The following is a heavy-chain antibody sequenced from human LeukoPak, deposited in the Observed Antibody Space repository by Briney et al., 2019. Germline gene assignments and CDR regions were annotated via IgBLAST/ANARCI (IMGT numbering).Heavy chain of an antibody. V-gene: IGHV3-30*18. D-gene: IGHD6-13*01. CDR1: GFTFSSYG. Sequence: GGSLRLSCAASGFTFSSYGMHWVRQAPGKGLEWVAVISYDGSNKYYADSVKGRFTISRDNSKNTLYLQMNSLRAEDTAVYYCAKAFYSSSSYWGQGTLVTVSS. CDR3: AKAFYSSSSY. CDR2: ISYDGSNK. J-gene: IGHJ4*02.